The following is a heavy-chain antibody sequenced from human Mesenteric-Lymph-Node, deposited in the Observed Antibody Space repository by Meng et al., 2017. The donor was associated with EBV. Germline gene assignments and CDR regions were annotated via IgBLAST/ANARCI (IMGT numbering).Heavy chain of an antibody. D-gene: IGHD3-10*02. CDR3: AHKDDVRDGAPFDS. J-gene: IGHJ4*02. CDR2: IYWDDDK. CDR1: GFPPNTGGVG. Sequence: TITESGPTLVKPTQNLTLTFSFSGFPPNTGGVGVGWIRQPPGKALEWLALIYWDDDKRYNPSLKTRLTITKDTSKNQVVLTMTNMDPVDTATYYCAHKDDVRDGAPFDSWGQGTLVTVSS. V-gene: IGHV2-5*02.